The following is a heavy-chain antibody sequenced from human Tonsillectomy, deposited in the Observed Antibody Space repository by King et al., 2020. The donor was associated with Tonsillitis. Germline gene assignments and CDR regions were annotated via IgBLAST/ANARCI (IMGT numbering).Heavy chain of an antibody. D-gene: IGHD1-26*01. J-gene: IGHJ4*02. V-gene: IGHV3-64*01. Sequence: LQLVQSGGGLVQPGGSLRLSCVASGFTFSNYWMTWVRQAPGKGLEYVSAISGDGGRTYYANSVKGRFTISRDNSKNTLYLQMGSLRADDMGVYYCARDLGGATLDYFDYWGQGTLVTVSS. CDR1: GFTFSNYW. CDR2: ISGDGGRT. CDR3: ARDLGGATLDYFDY.